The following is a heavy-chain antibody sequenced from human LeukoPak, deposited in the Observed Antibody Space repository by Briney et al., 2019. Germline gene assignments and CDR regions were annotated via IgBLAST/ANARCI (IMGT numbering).Heavy chain of an antibody. CDR1: GYTFTSYY. V-gene: IGHV1-46*01. D-gene: IGHD1-26*01. CDR2: INPSGGST. J-gene: IGHJ4*02. CDR3: ARDPLSGSYHDEVDY. Sequence: ASVKVSCKASGYTFTSYYMHWVRQAPGQGLEWMGIINPSGGSTSYAQKFQGRVTMTRDTSTSTVYMELSSLRSEDTAVYYCARDPLSGSYHDEVDYWGQGTLVTVSS.